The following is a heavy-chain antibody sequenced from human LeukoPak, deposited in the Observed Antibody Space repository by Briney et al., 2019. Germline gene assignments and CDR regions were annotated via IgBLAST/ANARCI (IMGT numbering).Heavy chain of an antibody. CDR2: LRYDGTNK. V-gene: IGHV3-30*02. J-gene: IGHJ4*02. D-gene: IGHD3-10*01. Sequence: PGGSLRLSYAASGFTFSTHGMHWVRQAPGKGLEWVALLRYDGTNKYYADSVKGRFTISRDNSKNTLYLQMNSLRAEDTAVYYCAKGAHYFGSGSFRRGHYFDSWGQGTLVTVSS. CDR3: AKGAHYFGSGSFRRGHYFDS. CDR1: GFTFSTHG.